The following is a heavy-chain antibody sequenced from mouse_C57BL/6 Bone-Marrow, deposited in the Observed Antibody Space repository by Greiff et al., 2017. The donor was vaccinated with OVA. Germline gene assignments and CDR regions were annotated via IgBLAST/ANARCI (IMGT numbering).Heavy chain of an antibody. V-gene: IGHV1-69*01. CDR1: GYTFTSYW. CDR2: IDPSDSYT. D-gene: IGHD1-2*01. Sequence: VQLQQPGAELVMPGASVKLSCKASGYTFTSYWMHWVKQRPGQGLEWIGEIDPSDSYTNYNQKFKGKSTLTVEKSSSTAYMQLSSLTSEDSAVYYCARSLDFDYWGQGTTLTVSS. J-gene: IGHJ2*01. CDR3: ARSLDFDY.